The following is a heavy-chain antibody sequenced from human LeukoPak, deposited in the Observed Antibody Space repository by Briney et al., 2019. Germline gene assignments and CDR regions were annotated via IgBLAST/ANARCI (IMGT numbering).Heavy chain of an antibody. J-gene: IGHJ6*02. Sequence: QAGRSLRLSCAASGFTFDDYAMHWVRHAPGKGLEWVSGISWNSGSIVYADSVKGRFTISRDNAKNSLYLQMNSLRAEDTALYYCAKDRVLSYCSGGSCPLVYYGMDVWGQGTTVTVSS. D-gene: IGHD2-15*01. CDR1: GFTFDDYA. CDR2: ISWNSGSI. V-gene: IGHV3-9*01. CDR3: AKDRVLSYCSGGSCPLVYYGMDV.